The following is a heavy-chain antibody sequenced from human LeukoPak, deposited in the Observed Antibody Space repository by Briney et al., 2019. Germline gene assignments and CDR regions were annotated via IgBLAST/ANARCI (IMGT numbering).Heavy chain of an antibody. CDR1: GYTFTSYY. D-gene: IGHD1-14*01. V-gene: IGHV1-46*01. Sequence: GASVKVSCKASGYTFTSYYMHWVRQAPGQGLEWMGIINPSGGSTSYAQKFQGRVTMTRDMSTSTVYMELSSLRSEDTAVYYCARDGIQRRIYNWFDPWGQGTLVTVSS. J-gene: IGHJ5*02. CDR2: INPSGGST. CDR3: ARDGIQRRIYNWFDP.